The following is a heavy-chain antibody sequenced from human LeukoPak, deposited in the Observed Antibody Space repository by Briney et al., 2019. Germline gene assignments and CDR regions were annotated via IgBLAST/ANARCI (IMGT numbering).Heavy chain of an antibody. J-gene: IGHJ1*01. Sequence: GGSLRLSCAASGFTFSSYWMSWVRQAPGKGLEWVANIKQDGSEKYYVDSVKGRLTLSRYNAKNSLYLQMNSLRAEDTAVYYCARFDYGGNLIQHWGQGTLVTVSS. CDR2: IKQDGSEK. D-gene: IGHD4-23*01. CDR1: GFTFSSYW. CDR3: ARFDYGGNLIQH. V-gene: IGHV3-7*01.